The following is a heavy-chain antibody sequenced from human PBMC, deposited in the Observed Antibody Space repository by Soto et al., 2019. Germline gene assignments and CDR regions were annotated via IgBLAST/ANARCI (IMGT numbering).Heavy chain of an antibody. CDR2: ISWDGGST. CDR3: AKDIRGSRYYYGMDV. CDR1: GFTFDDYT. J-gene: IGHJ6*02. V-gene: IGHV3-43*01. Sequence: GGSLRLSCAASGFTFDDYTMHWVRRAPGKGLEWVSLISWDGGSTYYADSVKGRFTISRDNSKNSLYLQMNSLRTEDTALYYCAKDIRGSRYYYGMDVWGQGTTVTVSS.